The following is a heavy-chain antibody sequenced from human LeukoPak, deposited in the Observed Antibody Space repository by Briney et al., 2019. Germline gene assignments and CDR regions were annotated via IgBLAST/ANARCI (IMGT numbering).Heavy chain of an antibody. V-gene: IGHV4-34*01. Sequence: GSLRLSCAASGFTFSFYGMHWIRQPPGKGLEWIGEINHSGSTNYNPSLKSRVTISVDTSKNQFSLKLSSVTAADTAVYYCARDRVLVMTGYPTGFDPWGQGTLVTVSS. D-gene: IGHD3-9*01. CDR3: ARDRVLVMTGYPTGFDP. J-gene: IGHJ5*02. CDR2: INHSGST. CDR1: GFTFSFYG.